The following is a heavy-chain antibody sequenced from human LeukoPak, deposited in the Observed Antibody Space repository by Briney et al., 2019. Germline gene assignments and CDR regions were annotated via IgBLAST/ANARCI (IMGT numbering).Heavy chain of an antibody. CDR2: IIPIFGTA. Sequence: ASVKVSCKASGGTFSSYAISWVRQAPGQGLEWMGGIIPIFGTANYAQKFQGRVTITADESTSTAYMELSSLRSEDTAVYYCARVGATIPRVDYWGQGTLVTVSS. V-gene: IGHV1-69*13. J-gene: IGHJ4*02. CDR1: GGTFSSYA. D-gene: IGHD1-26*01. CDR3: ARVGATIPRVDY.